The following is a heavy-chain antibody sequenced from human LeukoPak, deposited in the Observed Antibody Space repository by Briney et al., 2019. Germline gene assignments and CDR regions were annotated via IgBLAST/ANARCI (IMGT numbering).Heavy chain of an antibody. CDR3: ARPYISTARGSFDY. Sequence: GGSLRLSCAASGFTFSNYWMSWVRQAPGKGLEWVANIKQDGSEKYYVDSVKGRFTISRDNAKNSLFLQMNSLRAEDTAVYYCARPYISTARGSFDYWGQGTLVTVPA. CDR2: IKQDGSEK. CDR1: GFTFSNYW. J-gene: IGHJ4*02. V-gene: IGHV3-7*01. D-gene: IGHD6-13*01.